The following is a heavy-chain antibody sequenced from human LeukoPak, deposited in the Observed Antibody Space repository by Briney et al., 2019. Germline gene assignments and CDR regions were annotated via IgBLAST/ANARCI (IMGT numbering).Heavy chain of an antibody. V-gene: IGHV3-74*01. D-gene: IGHD6-19*01. CDR3: AVRIAVPGGFDN. Sequence: GGSLRLSCAASGFTFDDYGMSWVRQAPGKGPVWVSHINGDGSVTGYADSVKGRFTISRDNARNTLYVQMNSLRAEDTAVYFCAVRIAVPGGFDNWGQGTLVTVSS. J-gene: IGHJ4*02. CDR2: INGDGSVT. CDR1: GFTFDDYG.